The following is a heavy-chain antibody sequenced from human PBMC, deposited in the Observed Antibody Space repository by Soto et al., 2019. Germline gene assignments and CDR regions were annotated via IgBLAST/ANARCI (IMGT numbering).Heavy chain of an antibody. V-gene: IGHV3-48*02. CDR2: ISSSSSTI. CDR3: ARDQNVLRFLEWIYYFDY. D-gene: IGHD3-3*01. J-gene: IGHJ4*02. Sequence: PGGSLRLSCAASGFTFISYSMNWVRQAPGKGLEWVSYISSSSSTIYYADSVKGRFTISRDNAKNSLYLQMNSLRDEDTAVYYCARDQNVLRFLEWIYYFDYWGQGTLVTVSS. CDR1: GFTFISYS.